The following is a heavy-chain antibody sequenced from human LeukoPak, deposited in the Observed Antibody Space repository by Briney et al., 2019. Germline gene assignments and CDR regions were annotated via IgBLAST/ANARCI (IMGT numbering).Heavy chain of an antibody. D-gene: IGHD5-18*01. CDR2: INPNSGDT. CDR1: GYTFTGYY. Sequence: ASVKVSCKASGYTFTGYYLHWVRQAPGRGLEWMGWINPNSGDTNYAQKFQGRVTMTRDTSISTAYMELSRLKSDDTAVYYCARDRDTAMDSWGQGTLVTVSS. CDR3: ARDRDTAMDS. J-gene: IGHJ4*02. V-gene: IGHV1-2*02.